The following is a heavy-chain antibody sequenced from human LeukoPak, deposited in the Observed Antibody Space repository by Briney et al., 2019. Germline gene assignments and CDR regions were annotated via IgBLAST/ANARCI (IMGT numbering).Heavy chain of an antibody. D-gene: IGHD3-10*01. CDR1: GYTLTELS. CDR2: FDPEDGET. CDR3: ATDGGNYYGSGSYYNPLV. Sequence: ASVKVSCKVSGYTLTELSMQWVRQAPGKGLEWMGGFDPEDGETIYAQKFQGRVTMTEDTSTDTAYMELSSLRSEDTAVYYCATDGGNYYGSGSYYNPLVWGQGTLVTVSS. J-gene: IGHJ4*02. V-gene: IGHV1-24*01.